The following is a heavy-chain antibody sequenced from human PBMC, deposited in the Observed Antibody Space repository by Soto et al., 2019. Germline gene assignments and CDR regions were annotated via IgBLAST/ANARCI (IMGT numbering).Heavy chain of an antibody. V-gene: IGHV4-39*02. D-gene: IGHD1-26*01. J-gene: IGHJ5*02. Sequence: SETLSLTCTVSGDSISSGQHYWGWVRQSPGKGLEWIGSIYYSVATYINPSLRGRLTISSDMPKNQFFLTLSSVTAADTAVYYCARVAIVVLDQRAPRKGRLNWLAPWGQGTRAT. CDR3: ARVAIVVLDQRAPRKGRLNWLAP. CDR2: IYYSVAT. CDR1: GDSISSGQHY.